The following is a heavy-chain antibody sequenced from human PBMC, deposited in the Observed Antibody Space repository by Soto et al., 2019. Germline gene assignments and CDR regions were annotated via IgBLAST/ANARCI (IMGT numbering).Heavy chain of an antibody. V-gene: IGHV4-61*01. D-gene: IGHD4-17*01. CDR3: ERTLIYGVRTFDY. Sequence: SETLSLTCSVSGGSVSSGNYYWSWIRQPPGKGLEWIGYIYYSGSTIHNPSLKSRVTISVDTSKNQFSLKLTSVTAADTAIYYCERTLIYGVRTFDYWGQGTLVTVSS. CDR1: GGSVSSGNYY. CDR2: IYYSGST. J-gene: IGHJ4*02.